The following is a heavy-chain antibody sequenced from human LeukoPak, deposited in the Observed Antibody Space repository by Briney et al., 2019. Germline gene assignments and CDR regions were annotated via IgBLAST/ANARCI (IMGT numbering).Heavy chain of an antibody. CDR1: GGSFSGYY. CDR3: ARGMVRGVIHRGSNHNWFDP. Sequence: SETLSLTCAVYGGSFSGYYWSWIRQPPGKGLEWIGEINHSGSTNYNPSLKSRVTISVDTSKNQFSLKLSSVTAADTAVYYCARGMVRGVIHRGSNHNWFDPWGQGTLVTVSS. CDR2: INHSGST. D-gene: IGHD3-10*01. J-gene: IGHJ5*02. V-gene: IGHV4-34*01.